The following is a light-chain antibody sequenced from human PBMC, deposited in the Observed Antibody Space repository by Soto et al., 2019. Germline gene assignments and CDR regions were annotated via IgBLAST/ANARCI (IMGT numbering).Light chain of an antibody. CDR1: QSFSSY. CDR3: QQRSNWPPVIT. Sequence: EIVLTQSPATLSLSPGERATLSCRASQSFSSYLAWYQQKPGQAPRLLIYDASKRATGIPARFSGRGPGTDSPPTISSQAPEYFAVYYCQQRSNWPPVITFGQGTRLEIK. J-gene: IGKJ5*01. V-gene: IGKV3-11*01. CDR2: DAS.